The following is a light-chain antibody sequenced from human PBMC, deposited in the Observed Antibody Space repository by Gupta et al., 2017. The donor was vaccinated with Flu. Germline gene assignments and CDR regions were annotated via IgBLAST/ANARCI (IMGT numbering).Light chain of an antibody. CDR2: GAS. CDR3: QQYNNWPPWT. J-gene: IGKJ1*01. CDR1: QSVSSN. Sequence: EIVMTPSSATLSVSTGERATLSCRASQSVSSNLAWYQQKPGQAPRLLIYGASTRATGIPARFSGSGSGTEFTLTISSRQSEDFAVYYCQQYNNWPPWTFGQGTKVEIK. V-gene: IGKV3-15*01.